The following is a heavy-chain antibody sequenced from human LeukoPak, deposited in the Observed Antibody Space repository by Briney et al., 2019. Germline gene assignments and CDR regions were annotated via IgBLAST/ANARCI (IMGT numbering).Heavy chain of an antibody. V-gene: IGHV1-69*05. CDR3: ARVGYYDSSGYYGAFDI. J-gene: IGHJ3*02. CDR2: IIPIFGTA. D-gene: IGHD3-22*01. Sequence: SVKVSCKASGGTFSSYAISWVRQAPGQGLEWMGGIIPIFGTANYAQKFQGRVTMTRDTSTSTVYMELSSLRSEDTAVYYCARVGYYDSSGYYGAFDIWGQGTMVTVSS. CDR1: GGTFSSYA.